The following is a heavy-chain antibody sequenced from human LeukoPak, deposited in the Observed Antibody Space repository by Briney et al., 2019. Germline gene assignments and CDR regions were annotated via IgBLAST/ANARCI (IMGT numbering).Heavy chain of an antibody. CDR1: GGSISSGGYY. CDR2: IYYSGST. V-gene: IGHV4-31*03. J-gene: IGHJ4*02. CDR3: ARVRDRSSYFYDLDY. Sequence: SETLSLTCTVSGGSISSGGYYWSWIHQHPGKGLEWIGYIYYSGSTYYNPSLKSRVTISVDTSKNQFSLKLSSVTAADTAVYYCARVRDRSSYFYDLDYWGQGTLVTVSS. D-gene: IGHD3-22*01.